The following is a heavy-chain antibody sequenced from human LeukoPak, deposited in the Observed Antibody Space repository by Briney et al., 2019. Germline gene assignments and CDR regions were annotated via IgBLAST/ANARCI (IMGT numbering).Heavy chain of an antibody. Sequence: GGSLRLSCAASGFTFSSYGMHWVRQAPGKGLEWVSYISSSGSTIYYADSVKGRFTTSRDNAKNSLYLQMNGLRAEDTAVYYCARDYGGSSPFDYWGQGTLVTVSS. CDR1: GFTFSSYG. J-gene: IGHJ4*02. V-gene: IGHV3-48*04. CDR2: ISSSGSTI. D-gene: IGHD4-23*01. CDR3: ARDYGGSSPFDY.